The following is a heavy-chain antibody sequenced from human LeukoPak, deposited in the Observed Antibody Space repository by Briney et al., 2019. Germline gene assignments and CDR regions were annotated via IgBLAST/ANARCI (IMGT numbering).Heavy chain of an antibody. V-gene: IGHV3-11*04. J-gene: IGHJ3*02. CDR3: ARRSGSPPGVFDI. Sequence: NPGGSLRLSCAASGFTFSDYYMSWIRQAPGKGVEWVSYISSSGSTIYYADSVKGRFTISRDNAKNSLYLQMNSLRAEDTAVYYCARRSGSPPGVFDIWGQGTMVTVSS. CDR2: ISSSGSTI. CDR1: GFTFSDYY. D-gene: IGHD1-26*01.